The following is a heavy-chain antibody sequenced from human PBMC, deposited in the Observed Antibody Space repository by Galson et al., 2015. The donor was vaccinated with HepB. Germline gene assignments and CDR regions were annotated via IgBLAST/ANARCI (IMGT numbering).Heavy chain of an antibody. Sequence: SVKVSCKASGYTFSTYSITWVRQAPGQGLEWMGWISAYDRDTNYARKFQGRVTMTTDTSTTTAYMELRSLRSDDTAVYYCARGALVAVVDATQNNWFDPWGQGTLVTVSS. D-gene: IGHD2-15*01. CDR1: GYTFSTYS. J-gene: IGHJ5*02. CDR3: ARGALVAVVDATQNNWFDP. CDR2: ISAYDRDT. V-gene: IGHV1-18*01.